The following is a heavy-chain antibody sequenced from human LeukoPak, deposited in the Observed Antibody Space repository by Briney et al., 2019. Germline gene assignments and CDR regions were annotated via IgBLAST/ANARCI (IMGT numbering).Heavy chain of an antibody. CDR2: IYHSGST. J-gene: IGHJ3*02. CDR1: GGSISSSSYY. V-gene: IGHV4-39*07. CDR3: ARRPGYYDSRGYPRNHPFDI. D-gene: IGHD3-22*01. Sequence: SETLSLTCTVSGGSISSSSYYWGCVRQPPGKGLECIGSIYHSGSTYYNPSLKSRVTISVDTSKNQFSLKLSSVTAADTAVYYCARRPGYYDSRGYPRNHPFDIWGQGTMVTVSS.